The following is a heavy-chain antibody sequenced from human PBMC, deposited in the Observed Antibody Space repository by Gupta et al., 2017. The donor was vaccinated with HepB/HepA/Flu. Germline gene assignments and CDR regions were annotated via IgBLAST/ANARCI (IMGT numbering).Heavy chain of an antibody. D-gene: IGHD3-10*01. CDR2: INHSGST. J-gene: IGHJ6*03. V-gene: IGHV4-34*01. CDR1: GGSFSGYY. Sequence: QVQLQQWGAGLLKPSETLSLTCAVYGGSFSGYYWSWIRKPPGKGLEWIGEINHSGSTNYNPSLKSRVTISVDTSKNQFSLKLSSVTAADTAVYYCARVGLWFGEFHYYYYYMDVWGKGTTVTVSS. CDR3: ARVGLWFGEFHYYYYYMDV.